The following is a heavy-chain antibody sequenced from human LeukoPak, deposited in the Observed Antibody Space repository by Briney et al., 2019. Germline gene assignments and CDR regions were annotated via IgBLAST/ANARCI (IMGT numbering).Heavy chain of an antibody. V-gene: IGHV3-9*01. D-gene: IGHD6-13*01. CDR1: GFTFDDYA. CDR3: AKDIARIAAAVFDY. CDR2: ISWNSGSI. Sequence: GGSLRLSCAASGFTFDDYAMHWVRQAPGKGLEWVSGISWNSGSIGYADSVKGRFTISRDNAKNSLYLQMNSLRAEDTALYYCAKDIARIAAAVFDYWGQGTLVTVSS. J-gene: IGHJ4*02.